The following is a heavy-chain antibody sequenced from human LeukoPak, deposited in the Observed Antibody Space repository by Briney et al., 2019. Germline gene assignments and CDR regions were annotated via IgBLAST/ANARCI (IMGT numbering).Heavy chain of an antibody. D-gene: IGHD3-22*01. J-gene: IGHJ4*02. CDR1: GFTFSSYG. CDR3: ARGLGYDSSGYYGY. CDR2: IYYSGST. Sequence: GTLRLSCAASGFTFSSYGMSWVRQPPGKGLEWIGSIYYSGSTYYNTSLKSRVTISVDTSKNQFSLKLSSVTAADTAVYYCARGLGYDSSGYYGYWGQGTLVTVSS. V-gene: IGHV4-38-2*01.